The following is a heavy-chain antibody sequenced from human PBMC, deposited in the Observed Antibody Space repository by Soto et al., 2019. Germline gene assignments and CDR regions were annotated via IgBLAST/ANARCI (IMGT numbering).Heavy chain of an antibody. J-gene: IGHJ4*02. CDR3: ARYLPYDGSAYYYFDS. V-gene: IGHV4-59*08. CDR2: IYYSGST. CDR1: GDSISSYY. Sequence: ETLSLTCTVSGDSISSYYWSWIRQPPGKGLEWIGYIYYSGSTNYNPSLKSRVTISVDTSKNHFSLKLNSVTAADTAVYYCARYLPYDGSAYYYFDSWGQGTLVTVS. D-gene: IGHD3-22*01.